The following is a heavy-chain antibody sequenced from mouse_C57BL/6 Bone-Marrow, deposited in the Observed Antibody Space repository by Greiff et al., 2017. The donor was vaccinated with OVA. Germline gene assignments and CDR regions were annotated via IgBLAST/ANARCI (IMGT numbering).Heavy chain of an antibody. V-gene: IGHV1-81*01. Sequence: QVQLQQSGAELARPGDSVKLSCTASGYTFTSYGISWVKQRTGQGLEWIGEIYPSSGNTYYNEKFKGKATLTADKSSSTAYMELRSLTSEDYAVYVGDLIYYGSVRFAYWGQGTLVTVSA. D-gene: IGHD2-1*01. CDR1: GYTFTSYG. CDR2: IYPSSGNT. J-gene: IGHJ3*01. CDR3: DLIYYGSVRFAY.